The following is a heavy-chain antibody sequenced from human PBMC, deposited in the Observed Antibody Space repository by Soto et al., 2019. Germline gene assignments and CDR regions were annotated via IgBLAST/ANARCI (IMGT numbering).Heavy chain of an antibody. CDR1: GYTFTSYG. J-gene: IGHJ3*02. Sequence: ASVKVSCKASGYTFTSYGISWVRQAPGQGLEWMGWISAYNGNTNYAQKLQGRVTMTTDTSTSTAYMELRSLRSDDTAVYYCARGIPIAVAGNDAFDIWGQGTMVTVPS. CDR3: ARGIPIAVAGNDAFDI. CDR2: ISAYNGNT. V-gene: IGHV1-18*04. D-gene: IGHD6-19*01.